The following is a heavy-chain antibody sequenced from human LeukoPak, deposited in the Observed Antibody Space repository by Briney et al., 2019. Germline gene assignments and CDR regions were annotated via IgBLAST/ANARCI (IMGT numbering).Heavy chain of an antibody. CDR1: GYTFTSYY. CDR3: ARGPRHYYTVYYYYYYMDV. V-gene: IGHV1-46*01. Sequence: ASVKVSCKASGYTFTSYYMHWVRQAPGQGLEWMGIINPSGGSTSYAQKFQGRVTMTRDMSTSTVYMDLSSLRSEDTAVYYCARGPRHYYTVYYYYYYMDVWGKGTTVTVSS. CDR2: INPSGGST. J-gene: IGHJ6*03. D-gene: IGHD1-26*01.